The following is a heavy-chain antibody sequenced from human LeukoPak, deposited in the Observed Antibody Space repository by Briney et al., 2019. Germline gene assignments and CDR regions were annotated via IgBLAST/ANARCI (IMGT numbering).Heavy chain of an antibody. V-gene: IGHV3-30*18. D-gene: IGHD6-13*01. CDR1: GFTFSSYG. CDR3: AKDWSPASGRGGYFDY. CDR2: ISYDGGKK. J-gene: IGHJ4*02. Sequence: GGSLRLSCAASGFTFSSYGMSWVRQAPGKGLEWVAIISYDGGKKDYAESVKGRFTISRDNSKKRLYLQMNSLRAEETAVYYCAKDWSPASGRGGYFDYWGQGTPVTVSS.